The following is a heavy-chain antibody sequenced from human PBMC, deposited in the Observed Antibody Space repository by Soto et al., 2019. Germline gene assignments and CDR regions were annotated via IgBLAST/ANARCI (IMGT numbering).Heavy chain of an antibody. CDR2: ISYDGSNK. D-gene: IGHD3-9*01. J-gene: IGHJ6*02. CDR1: GFTFSSYA. Sequence: QVQLVESGGGVVQPGRSLRLSCAASGFTFSSYAMHWVRQAPGKGLEWVAVISYDGSNKYYADSVKGRFTISRDNSKNTLYLQMNSLRAEDTAVYYCARDRLTYYDILTGDLEGYFYYYGMDVWGQGTTVTVSS. CDR3: ARDRLTYYDILTGDLEGYFYYYGMDV. V-gene: IGHV3-30-3*01.